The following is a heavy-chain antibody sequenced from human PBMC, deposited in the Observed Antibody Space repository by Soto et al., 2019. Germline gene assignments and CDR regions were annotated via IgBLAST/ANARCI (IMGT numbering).Heavy chain of an antibody. CDR1: DASVSKYY. J-gene: IGHJ4*02. Sequence: SETLSLTCSVSDASVSKYYWSWIRQPPGKGLEWIGYISHTGYTSYNPSLESRLTISMDKCKNQLSLNLNPVTTADPAVYYCARGQLLLDYWGQGTPVTVSS. CDR3: ARGQLLLDY. CDR2: ISHTGYT. D-gene: IGHD1-1*01. V-gene: IGHV4-59*02.